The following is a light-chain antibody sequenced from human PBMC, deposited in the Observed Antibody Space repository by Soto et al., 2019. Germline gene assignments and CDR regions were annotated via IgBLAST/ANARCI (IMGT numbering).Light chain of an antibody. V-gene: IGKV3-20*01. CDR1: QTVTSSS. CDR2: DAS. CDR3: QQYGSSPLT. J-gene: IGKJ4*01. Sequence: EIVLTQSPGTLSLSPGERATLSCRASQTVTSSSLAWSQQTPGQAPRLLIYDASSRATAIPDRFSGSGSGTDFTLTISILDPEDFAVDYCQQYGSSPLTFGGGTKVEIK.